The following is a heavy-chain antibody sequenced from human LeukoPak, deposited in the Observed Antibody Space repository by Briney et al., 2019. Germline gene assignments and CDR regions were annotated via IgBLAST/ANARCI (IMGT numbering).Heavy chain of an antibody. CDR2: IKHDGSEK. Sequence: GGSLRLSCAAAGFTFSRYWMSWVRQATGKGLEWVANIKHDGSEKYYVDSVKGRFTISRDNAKNSLFLQMNSLRVEDTAVYYCARERFLEWRNWFDPWGQGTLVTVSS. V-gene: IGHV3-7*01. CDR3: ARERFLEWRNWFDP. D-gene: IGHD3-3*01. J-gene: IGHJ5*02. CDR1: GFTFSRYW.